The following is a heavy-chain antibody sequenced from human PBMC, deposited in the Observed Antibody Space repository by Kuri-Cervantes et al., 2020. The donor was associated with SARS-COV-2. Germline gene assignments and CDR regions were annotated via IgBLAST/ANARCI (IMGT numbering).Heavy chain of an antibody. Sequence: SETLSLTCTVSGGSISSSSYYWGWIRQPPGKGLEWIGSIYYSGSTYYNPSLKSRVTISVDTSKNQFSLKLSSVTAADTAVYYCARLRVDYGDYSRQYYFDYWGQGTLVTVSS. CDR1: GGSISSSSYY. V-gene: IGHV4-39*01. D-gene: IGHD4-17*01. CDR2: IYYSGST. J-gene: IGHJ4*02. CDR3: ARLRVDYGDYSRQYYFDY.